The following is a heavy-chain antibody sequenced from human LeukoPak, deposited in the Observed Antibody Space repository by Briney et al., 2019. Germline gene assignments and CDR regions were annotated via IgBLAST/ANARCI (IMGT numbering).Heavy chain of an antibody. D-gene: IGHD3-10*01. V-gene: IGHV3-73*01. Sequence: GGSLRLSCAASGFTFSGSAMHWVRQASGKGLEWVGRIRSKANSYATAYAASVKGRFTISRDDSKITAYLQMNSLKTEDTAVYYCAKDLWFGEFQHASDIWGQGTMVTVSS. CDR2: IRSKANSYAT. CDR1: GFTFSGSA. J-gene: IGHJ3*02. CDR3: AKDLWFGEFQHASDI.